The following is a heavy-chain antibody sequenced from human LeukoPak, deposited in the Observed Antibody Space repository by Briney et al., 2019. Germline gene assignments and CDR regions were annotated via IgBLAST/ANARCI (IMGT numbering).Heavy chain of an antibody. CDR2: INPNSGGT. CDR1: GYAFTGYY. J-gene: IGHJ4*02. CDR3: ASGFSSSYSYDSSGSYFDY. Sequence: ASVNVSCKASGYAFTGYYLHWVRQAPGQGPEWMGWINPNSGGTNYAQKFQGRVTMTRDTSISTAYMELSRLRSDDTAVYYCASGFSSSYSYDSSGSYFDYWGQGTLVTVSS. V-gene: IGHV1-2*02. D-gene: IGHD3-22*01.